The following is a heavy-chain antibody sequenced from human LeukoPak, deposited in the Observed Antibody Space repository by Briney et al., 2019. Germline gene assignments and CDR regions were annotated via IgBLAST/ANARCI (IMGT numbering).Heavy chain of an antibody. CDR2: INPNSGDT. CDR1: GYTFTDYY. V-gene: IGHV1-2*02. D-gene: IGHD6-13*01. J-gene: IGHJ4*02. Sequence: ASVKVSCKASGYTFTDYYIHWVRQALGQGLEWMGWINPNSGDTHYAQMFQGRVTMTRDTSINTAYMELRRVRSDDTAVYYCAKSAQYSSAWFTGSFDYWGQGTLVTVSS. CDR3: AKSAQYSSAWFTGSFDY.